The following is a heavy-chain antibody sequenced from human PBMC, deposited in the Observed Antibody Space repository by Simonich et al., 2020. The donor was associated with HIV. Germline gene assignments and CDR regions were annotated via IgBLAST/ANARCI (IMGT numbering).Heavy chain of an antibody. CDR3: ARVLLSTSSPYDY. CDR1: GFTFSSYS. D-gene: IGHD6-6*01. V-gene: IGHV3-21*01. Sequence: EVQLVESGGGLVKPGGSLRLSCAASGFTFSSYSMNWVRQAPGKGREWVSSISSCRSYIYYGDSVQGRFTIARDNAKNSLYLQMNSLRAEDTAVYYCARVLLSTSSPYDYWGQGILVTVSS. J-gene: IGHJ4*02. CDR2: ISSCRSYI.